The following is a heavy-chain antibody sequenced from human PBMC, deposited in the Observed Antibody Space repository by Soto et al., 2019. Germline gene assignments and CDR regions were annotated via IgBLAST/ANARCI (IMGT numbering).Heavy chain of an antibody. CDR2: IYYSGST. CDR3: ARRVPAGAAYYHYGMDV. J-gene: IGHJ6*01. V-gene: IGHV4-59*01. CDR1: GGCISSYY. D-gene: IGHD2-2*01. Sequence: SETLSLTCTVSGGCISSYYWSWIRQPPGKGLEWIGYIYYSGSTNYNPSLKSRVTISVDTSKNQFSLKLSSVTAADTAVYYCARRVPAGAAYYHYGMDVWGQGTTVTGSS.